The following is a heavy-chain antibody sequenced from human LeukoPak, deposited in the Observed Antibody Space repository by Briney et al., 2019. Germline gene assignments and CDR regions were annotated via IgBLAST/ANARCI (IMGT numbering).Heavy chain of an antibody. CDR3: AKGAAAGKYYFDY. Sequence: GGSLRLSCAASGFTFSSYGMHWVRQAPGKGLGWVAVIWYDGSNKYYADSVKGRFTISRDNSKNTLYLQMNSLRAEDTAVYYCAKGAAAGKYYFDYWGQGTLVTVSS. J-gene: IGHJ4*02. V-gene: IGHV3-33*06. D-gene: IGHD6-13*01. CDR2: IWYDGSNK. CDR1: GFTFSSYG.